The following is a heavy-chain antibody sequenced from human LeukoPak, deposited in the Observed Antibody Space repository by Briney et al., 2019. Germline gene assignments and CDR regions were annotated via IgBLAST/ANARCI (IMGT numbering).Heavy chain of an antibody. D-gene: IGHD6-13*01. CDR2: INHSGST. Sequence: SETLSLTCAVYGGSFSGYYWSWIRQPPGKGLEWIGEINHSGSTNYNPSLKSRVTISVDTSKNQFSLKLSSVTAADTAVYYCARGRQQARRYYYYYMDVWGKGTTVTVSS. J-gene: IGHJ6*03. V-gene: IGHV4-34*01. CDR3: ARGRQQARRYYYYYMDV. CDR1: GGSFSGYY.